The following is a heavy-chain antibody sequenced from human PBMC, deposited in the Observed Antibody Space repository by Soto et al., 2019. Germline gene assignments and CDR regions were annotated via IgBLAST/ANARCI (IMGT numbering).Heavy chain of an antibody. D-gene: IGHD3-3*01. CDR3: PRGFAYFDS. CDR1: GGSFKSGSYS. Sequence: PSETLSLTCTVSGGSFKSGSYSWSWIRQPPGKGLEWIGYVYHTGRTSYNPSLKSRVSISMETSKNQFSLNLDPVTAAETAVAFRPRGFAYFDSWGQGTLVTVSS. J-gene: IGHJ4*02. CDR2: VYHTGRT. V-gene: IGHV4-61*01.